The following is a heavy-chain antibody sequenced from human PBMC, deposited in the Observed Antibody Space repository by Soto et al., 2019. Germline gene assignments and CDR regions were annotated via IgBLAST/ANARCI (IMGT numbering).Heavy chain of an antibody. CDR1: GFTVSSNY. V-gene: IGHV3-53*01. D-gene: IGHD1-1*01. J-gene: IGHJ4*02. CDR2: IYSGGST. CDR3: ARDLRQYGSEY. Sequence: RVSCSASGFTVSSNYMSWVRQAPGKGLEWVSVIYSGGSTYYADSVKGRFTISRDNSKNTLYLQMNSLRAEDTAVYYCARDLRQYGSEYWGQGTLVSVSP.